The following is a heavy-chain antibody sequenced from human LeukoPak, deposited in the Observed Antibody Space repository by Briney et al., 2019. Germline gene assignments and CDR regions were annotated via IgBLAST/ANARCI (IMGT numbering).Heavy chain of an antibody. D-gene: IGHD2-2*01. CDR1: GYTFTGYY. CDR2: INPNSGGT. V-gene: IGHV1-2*02. Sequence: ASVKVSCKASGYTFTGYYMHWVRQAPGQGLGWMGWINPNSGGTNYAQKFQGRVTMTRDTSISTAYMELSRLRSDDTAVYYCAREVVVVPAAILADWFDPWGQGTLVTVSS. CDR3: AREVVVVPAAILADWFDP. J-gene: IGHJ5*02.